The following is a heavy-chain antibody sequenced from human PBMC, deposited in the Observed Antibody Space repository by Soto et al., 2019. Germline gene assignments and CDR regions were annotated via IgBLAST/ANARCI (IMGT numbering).Heavy chain of an antibody. Sequence: ASVKVSCKASGGTFSSYTISWVRQAPGQGLEWMGRIIPILGIANYAQKFQGIVTITADKSKSTAYKELSSLRSEDTAVYYCASNLYLGLSMGRYYYYGMDVWGQGTTVTVSS. CDR2: IIPILGIA. D-gene: IGHD3-10*01. J-gene: IGHJ6*02. V-gene: IGHV1-69*02. CDR1: GGTFSSYT. CDR3: ASNLYLGLSMGRYYYYGMDV.